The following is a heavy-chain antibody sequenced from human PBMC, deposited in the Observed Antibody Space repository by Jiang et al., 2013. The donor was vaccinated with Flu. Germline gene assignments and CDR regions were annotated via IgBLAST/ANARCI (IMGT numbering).Heavy chain of an antibody. J-gene: IGHJ5*02. CDR3: ARHAFNWA. V-gene: IGHV4-39*01. D-gene: IGHD7-27*01. Sequence: SRVTISVDTSKNQFSLKLSSVTAADTAVYYCARHAFNWAWGQGTLVTVSS.